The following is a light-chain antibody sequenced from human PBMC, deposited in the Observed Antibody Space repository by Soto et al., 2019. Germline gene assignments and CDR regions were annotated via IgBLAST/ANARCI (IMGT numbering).Light chain of an antibody. Sequence: QSALTQPPSASGSPGQSVTISCAGTGSDIAVYDFVSWYQQHPGKAPKLIIYDVSQRPSGVPDRFSASKSGNTASLTVSGLQAEDEADYYCSSYSGSNTLVFGGGTKLTVL. CDR3: SSYSGSNTLV. J-gene: IGLJ2*01. CDR2: DVS. V-gene: IGLV2-8*01. CDR1: GSDIAVYDF.